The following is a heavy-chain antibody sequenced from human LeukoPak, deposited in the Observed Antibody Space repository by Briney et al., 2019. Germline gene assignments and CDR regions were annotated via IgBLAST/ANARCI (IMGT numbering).Heavy chain of an antibody. CDR3: ARDPGDNWNDMDY. CDR1: GYTFTGYY. D-gene: IGHD1-1*01. CDR2: INPNSGGT. J-gene: IGHJ4*02. Sequence: ASVKVSCKASGYTFTGYYMHWVRQAPGQGLEWMGRINPNSGGTNYAQKFQGRVTMTRDTSISTAYMELSRLRSDDTAVYYWARDPGDNWNDMDYWGQGTLVTVSS. V-gene: IGHV1-2*06.